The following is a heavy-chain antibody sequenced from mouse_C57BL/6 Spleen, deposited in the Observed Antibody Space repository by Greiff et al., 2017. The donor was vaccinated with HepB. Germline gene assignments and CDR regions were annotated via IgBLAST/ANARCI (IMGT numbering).Heavy chain of an antibody. D-gene: IGHD2-12*01. CDR3: TTRSHDGESFDY. J-gene: IGHJ2*01. CDR2: IDPENGDT. Sequence: EVQLQQSGAELVRPGASVKLSCTASGFNIKDDYMHWVKQRHEQGLEWIGWIDPENGDTEYDSKFQGKATTTEDTSSNTSYLQLSSLTSEDTAVYCCTTRSHDGESFDYWGQGTTLTVSS. V-gene: IGHV14-4*01. CDR1: GFNIKDDY.